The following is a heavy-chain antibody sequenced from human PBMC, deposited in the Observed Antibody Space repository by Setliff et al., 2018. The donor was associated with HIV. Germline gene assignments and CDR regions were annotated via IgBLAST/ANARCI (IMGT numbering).Heavy chain of an antibody. V-gene: IGHV1-46*01. CDR1: GYTFTNFY. D-gene: IGHD4-17*01. CDR2: INPGGGIT. J-gene: IGHJ3*01. CDR3: ARGQASNDYGVSF. Sequence: GASVKVSCKASGYTFTNFYMHWVRQAPGQGLEWMGIINPGGGITRYAQRFQGRVSMTRDTSTSTVYMELSSLRSEDTAVYYCARGQASNDYGVSFWGQGTMVTVSS.